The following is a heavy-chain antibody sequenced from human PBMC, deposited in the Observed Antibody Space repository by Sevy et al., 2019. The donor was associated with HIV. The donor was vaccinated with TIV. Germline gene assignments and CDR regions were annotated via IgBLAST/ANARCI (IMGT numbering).Heavy chain of an antibody. J-gene: IGHJ4*02. CDR2: ISYDGSDK. CDR3: AKDGPLYYTSGSYMYYFDY. CDR1: GFTFSSFG. D-gene: IGHD3-10*01. Sequence: GGSLRLSCAASGFTFSSFGMHWVRQVPGKGLEWVSFISYDGSDKRYVDSVKGRFTISRDSSKNTLYLQMNSLRGGDTAVYYCAKDGPLYYTSGSYMYYFDYWGQGALVTVSS. V-gene: IGHV3-30*18.